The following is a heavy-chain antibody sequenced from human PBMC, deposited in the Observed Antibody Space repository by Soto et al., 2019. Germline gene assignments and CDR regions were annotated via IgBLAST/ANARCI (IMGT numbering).Heavy chain of an antibody. CDR2: IYSGGST. CDR3: ATAKLLLPWLFDY. CDR1: GCTVSSNY. Sequence: GGSLRLSCAASGCTVSSNYMSWVRQAPGKGLEWVSVIYSGGSTYYADSVKGRFIISRDDSKNTLFLQMNSLRAEDTAVYYCATAKLLLPWLFDYWGQGTLVTVSS. V-gene: IGHV3-66*01. J-gene: IGHJ4*02. D-gene: IGHD2-15*01.